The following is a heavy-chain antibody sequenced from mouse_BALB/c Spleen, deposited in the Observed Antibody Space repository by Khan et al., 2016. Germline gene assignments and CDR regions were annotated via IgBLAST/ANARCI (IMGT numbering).Heavy chain of an antibody. J-gene: IGHJ3*01. CDR3: AMSPYGYDVGFAY. D-gene: IGHD2-2*01. CDR1: GFNIKDTY. Sequence: VQLQQSGAELVKPGASVKLSCTASGFNIKDTYMHWVKQRPEPGLEWIGRIDPANGNTKYDPKFQGKATITADTSSNKAYPQLSSMTSEATAVYDCAMSPYGYDVGFAYWGQGTLVTVSA. CDR2: IDPANGNT. V-gene: IGHV14-3*02.